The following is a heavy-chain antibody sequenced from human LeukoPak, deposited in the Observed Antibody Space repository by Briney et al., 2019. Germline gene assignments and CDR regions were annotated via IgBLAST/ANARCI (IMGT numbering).Heavy chain of an antibody. CDR1: GFTFSSYG. CDR3: AKIPEYYYDSSGYSWYFQH. J-gene: IGHJ1*01. CDR2: IRYDGSNK. D-gene: IGHD3-22*01. Sequence: PGGSLRLSCAASGFTFSSYGMHWVRQAPGKGLEWVAFIRYDGSNKYYADSVKGRFTISRDNSKNTLYLQMNSLRAEDTAVYYCAKIPEYYYDSSGYSWYFQHWGQGTLVTVSS. V-gene: IGHV3-30*02.